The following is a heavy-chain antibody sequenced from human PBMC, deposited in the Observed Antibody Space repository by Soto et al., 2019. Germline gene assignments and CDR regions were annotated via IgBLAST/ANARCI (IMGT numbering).Heavy chain of an antibody. Sequence: EVQLVESGGGLVKPGGSLRLSCAASGFTFSNAWMNWVRQAPGKGLEWVGRIKSKTDGGTTDYAAPVKGRFTISRDDSKNTLYREMNRHKTENTAVYYCPTDGEGGSGWYTYEQFDPWGQGTLVTVSS. CDR3: PTDGEGGSGWYTYEQFDP. D-gene: IGHD6-19*01. CDR1: GFTFSNAW. V-gene: IGHV3-15*07. CDR2: IKSKTDGGTT. J-gene: IGHJ5*02.